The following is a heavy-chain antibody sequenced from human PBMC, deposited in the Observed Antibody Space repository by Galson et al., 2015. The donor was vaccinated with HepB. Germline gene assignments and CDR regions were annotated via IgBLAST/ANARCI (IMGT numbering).Heavy chain of an antibody. V-gene: IGHV3-23*01. CDR3: AKEWAKLRYFDWLLPPDAVDI. J-gene: IGHJ3*02. Sequence: SLRLSCAASGFTFSSYAMSWVRQAPGKGLEWVSAISGSGGSTYYADSVKGRFTISRDNSKNTLYLQMNSLRAEDTAVYYCAKEWAKLRYFDWLLPPDAVDIWGQGTMVTVSS. CDR2: ISGSGGST. CDR1: GFTFSSYA. D-gene: IGHD3-9*01.